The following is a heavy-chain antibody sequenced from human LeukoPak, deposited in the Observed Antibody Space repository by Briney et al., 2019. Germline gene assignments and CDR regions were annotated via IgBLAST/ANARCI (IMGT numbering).Heavy chain of an antibody. D-gene: IGHD3-22*01. CDR3: ARERNPYDSSGYYYHFPYYFDY. CDR1: GFTFSSYW. CDR2: INSDGSST. J-gene: IGHJ4*02. V-gene: IGHV3-74*01. Sequence: GGSLRLSCAASGFTFSSYWMHWVRHAPGKGLVWVTRINSDGSSTSYADSVKGRFTISRDNAKNTLYLQMNSLRAEDTAVYYCARERNPYDSSGYYYHFPYYFDYWGQGTLVTVSS.